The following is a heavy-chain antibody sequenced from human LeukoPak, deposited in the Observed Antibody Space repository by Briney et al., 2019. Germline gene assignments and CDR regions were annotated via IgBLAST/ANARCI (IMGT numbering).Heavy chain of an antibody. V-gene: IGHV3-48*01. J-gene: IGHJ3*02. D-gene: IGHD1-26*01. CDR3: ARDLGYSGSYGDAFDI. CDR1: GFSFNTYS. Sequence: PGGSLRLSCAASGFSFNTYSMNWVRQAPGKGLEWVSYITSSSSTIYYADSVKGRFTISRDNSKNTLYLQMNSLRAEDTAVYYCARDLGYSGSYGDAFDIWGQGTMVTVSS. CDR2: ITSSSSTI.